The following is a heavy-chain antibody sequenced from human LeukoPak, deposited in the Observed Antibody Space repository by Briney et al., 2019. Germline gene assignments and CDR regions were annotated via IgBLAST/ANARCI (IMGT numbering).Heavy chain of an antibody. CDR3: ARGRVAATEPDY. Sequence: SETLSLTCAVYGGSFSGYYWSWIRQPPGKGLEWIGEINHSGSTNYNPSLKSRVTISVDTSKNQFSLKLSSVTAADTAVYYCARGRVAATEPDYWGQGTLVTVSS. D-gene: IGHD2-15*01. CDR2: INHSGST. J-gene: IGHJ4*02. V-gene: IGHV4-34*01. CDR1: GGSFSGYY.